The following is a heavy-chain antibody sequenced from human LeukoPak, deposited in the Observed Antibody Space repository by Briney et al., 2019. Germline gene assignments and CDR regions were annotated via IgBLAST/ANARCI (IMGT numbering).Heavy chain of an antibody. CDR2: IYTSGST. Sequence: SETLSLTYTVSGGSISSYYWSWIRRPPGNGLEWIGRIYTSGSTNYNPSLKSRVTMSVDTSKNQFSLKLSSVTAADTAVYYCARDGLYSSGDHFDYWGQGTLVTVSS. D-gene: IGHD6-19*01. J-gene: IGHJ4*02. CDR1: GGSISSYY. CDR3: ARDGLYSSGDHFDY. V-gene: IGHV4-4*07.